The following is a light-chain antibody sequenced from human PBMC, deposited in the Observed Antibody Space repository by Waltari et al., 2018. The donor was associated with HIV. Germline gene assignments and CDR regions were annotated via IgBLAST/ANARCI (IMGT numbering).Light chain of an antibody. CDR3: AAWDDSLSGYV. CDR1: SSNIGSNY. J-gene: IGLJ1*01. Sequence: QSVLTQPPSASGTPGQRVTISCSGSSSNIGSNYGYWYQQLPGTAPKLLIYRKNRRPSGVPDRFAGSKSGTSASLAISGLRSEDEADYYCAAWDDSLSGYVFGTGTKVTVL. V-gene: IGLV1-47*01. CDR2: RKN.